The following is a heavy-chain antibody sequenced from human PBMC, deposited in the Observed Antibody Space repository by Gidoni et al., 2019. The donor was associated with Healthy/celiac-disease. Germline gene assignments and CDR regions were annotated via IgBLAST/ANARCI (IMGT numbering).Heavy chain of an antibody. Sequence: EVQLLESGGGLVQPGGSLRLSCAASGFTFSSYAMSWVRQAPGKGLECVSAISGSGGSTYYADSVKGRFTISRDNSKNTLYLQMNSLRAEDTAVYYCAKEQGYYDSSGYGVAFDIWGQGTMVTVSS. CDR1: GFTFSSYA. V-gene: IGHV3-23*01. CDR3: AKEQGYYDSSGYGVAFDI. D-gene: IGHD3-22*01. J-gene: IGHJ3*02. CDR2: ISGSGGST.